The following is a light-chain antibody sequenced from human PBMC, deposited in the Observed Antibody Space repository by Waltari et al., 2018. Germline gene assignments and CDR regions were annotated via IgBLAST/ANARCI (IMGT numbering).Light chain of an antibody. V-gene: IGKV4-1*01. CDR3: QQYYSSPPAWT. CDR2: WGT. J-gene: IGKJ1*01. CDR1: QIILDSSNKRNY. Sequence: DIVMTQSPDSLAVSLGERATIKCKSSQIILDSSNKRNYLGCYQQKPGQPPKLLIYWGTTREFGVPDRFSGSGSGTDFTLTINSLQPEDVAVYYCQQYYSSPPAWTFGQGTKVEIK.